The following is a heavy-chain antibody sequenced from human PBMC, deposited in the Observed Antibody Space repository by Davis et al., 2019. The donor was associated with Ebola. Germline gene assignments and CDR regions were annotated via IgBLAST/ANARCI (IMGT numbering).Heavy chain of an antibody. Sequence: SRLGSLYTLPTHWIRGVRQRPGKGLEWMGIIYPGDSDTRYSPPFPGQVTISADKSISTAYLQWSSLKASDTAMYYCARRGGWSGAFLDYWGQGTLVTVSS. D-gene: IGHD3-3*02. CDR2: IYPGDSDT. J-gene: IGHJ4*02. V-gene: IGHV5-51*01. CDR3: ARRGGWSGAFLDY. CDR1: LYTLPTHW.